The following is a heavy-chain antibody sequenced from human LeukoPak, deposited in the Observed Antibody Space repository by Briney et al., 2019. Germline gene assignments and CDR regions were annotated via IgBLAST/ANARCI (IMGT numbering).Heavy chain of an antibody. CDR3: ARLTQYQFRWIAY. CDR1: GFAFTDYA. CDR2: INPYTCST. V-gene: IGHV1-18*01. D-gene: IGHD2/OR15-2a*01. J-gene: IGHJ4*02. Sequence: ASVNVSCKTSGFAFTDYAITGVRQAPGQGLECMGCINPYTCSTQYPQTFQGRVTMTTDTSTTTAYMEVRSLRPDHTAVYYCARLTQYQFRWIAYWGQGTLVTVSS.